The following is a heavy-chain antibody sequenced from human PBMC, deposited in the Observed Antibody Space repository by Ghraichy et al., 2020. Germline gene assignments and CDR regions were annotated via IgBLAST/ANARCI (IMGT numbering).Heavy chain of an antibody. D-gene: IGHD1-1*01. CDR1: GFSFSNHA. CDR2: IRGGGGVT. Sequence: GGSLRLSCAASGFSFSNHAMTWVRQAPGKGLEWASIIRGGGGVTFYADSVEGRFTISRDNSKNTLYLQMNSLRAEDTAVYYCAKTMASFGNDGLNVWGQGTTVTVSS. J-gene: IGHJ6*02. CDR3: AKTMASFGNDGLNV. V-gene: IGHV3-23*01.